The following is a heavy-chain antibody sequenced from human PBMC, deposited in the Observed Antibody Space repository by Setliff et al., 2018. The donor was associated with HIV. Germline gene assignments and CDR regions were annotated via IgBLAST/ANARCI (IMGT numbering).Heavy chain of an antibody. CDR2: LYVSGDT. CDR1: DDPISSYY. V-gene: IGHV4-4*07. CDR3: ARRGGYTYYYDSSGYHRGPNDAFDI. D-gene: IGHD3-22*01. J-gene: IGHJ3*02. Sequence: PSETLSLTCYVPDDPISSYYWSWVRQPAGKGLEWIGRLYVSGDTNYNPSLKSRVTMSLDTSKKHFSLNLKSVTAADTAVYYCARRGGYTYYYDSSGYHRGPNDAFDIWGQGTMVTVSS.